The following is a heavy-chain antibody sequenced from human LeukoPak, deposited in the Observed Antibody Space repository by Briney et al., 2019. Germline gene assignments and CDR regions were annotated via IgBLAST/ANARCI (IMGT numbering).Heavy chain of an antibody. D-gene: IGHD3-16*02. Sequence: GESLKISCKGSGYNFTSYWIGWVRQMPGKGLECMGIIYPGGSDTRYSPSFQGQVTMSADKSISTAYLQWSSLKASDTAMYYCARQRIMITFGGVIPLGMNVWGKGTTVTVSS. J-gene: IGHJ6*04. CDR2: IYPGGSDT. V-gene: IGHV5-51*01. CDR1: GYNFTSYW. CDR3: ARQRIMITFGGVIPLGMNV.